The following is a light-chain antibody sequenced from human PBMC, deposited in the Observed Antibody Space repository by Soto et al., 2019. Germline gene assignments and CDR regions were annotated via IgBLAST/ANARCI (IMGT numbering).Light chain of an antibody. CDR1: QSVTDN. Sequence: DIEMTQSPATLSVSPGERATLSCRASQSVTDNLAWYQQKPGQAPRLLIYGASPRATGIPARFSGSGSGTEFNLTISSLQSEDFAVYFCQQYDDWLRLTFGGGTKVDI. V-gene: IGKV3D-15*01. CDR3: QQYDDWLRLT. CDR2: GAS. J-gene: IGKJ4*01.